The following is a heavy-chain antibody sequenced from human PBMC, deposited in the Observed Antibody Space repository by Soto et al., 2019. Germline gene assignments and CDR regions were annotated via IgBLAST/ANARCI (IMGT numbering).Heavy chain of an antibody. CDR1: GFTFSSYA. Sequence: QVQLVESGGGVVQPGRSLRLSCAASGFTFSSYAMHWVRQAPGKGLEWVAVISYDGSNKYYADSVKGRFTISRDNSKNTLYLQMNSLRAEDTAVYYCASGGEGEGLWFGDRNQGGDHWGQGTLVTVSS. J-gene: IGHJ4*02. CDR3: ASGGEGEGLWFGDRNQGGDH. V-gene: IGHV3-30-3*01. CDR2: ISYDGSNK. D-gene: IGHD3-10*01.